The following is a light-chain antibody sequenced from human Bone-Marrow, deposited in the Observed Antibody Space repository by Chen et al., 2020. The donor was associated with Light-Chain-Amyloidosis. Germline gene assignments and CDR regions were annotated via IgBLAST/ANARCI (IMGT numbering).Light chain of an antibody. CDR3: SSYTITNTLV. V-gene: IGLV2-14*01. CDR2: EVT. Sequence: QSALTQPASVSGPPGQSIPISCTGTSSVVGGDNHVSWYQQHPDKAPKLMIYEVTNRPSWFPDRFSGSKSDNTASLTISGLQTEDEADYFCSSYTITNTLVFGSGTRVTVL. J-gene: IGLJ1*01. CDR1: SSVVGGDNH.